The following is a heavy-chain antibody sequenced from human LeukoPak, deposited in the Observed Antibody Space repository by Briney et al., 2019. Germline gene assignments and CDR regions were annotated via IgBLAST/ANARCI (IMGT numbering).Heavy chain of an antibody. CDR1: GFTFRSYW. Sequence: GGSLRLSCAASGFTFRSYWMHWVRQAPGKGLVWVSRVKSDGSSTSYADSVKGRFTISGDNAKNTLYLQMNSLRAEDTAVYYCARAGDYRFDYWGQGTLVTVSS. J-gene: IGHJ4*02. CDR3: ARAGDYRFDY. V-gene: IGHV3-74*01. CDR2: VKSDGSST. D-gene: IGHD4-17*01.